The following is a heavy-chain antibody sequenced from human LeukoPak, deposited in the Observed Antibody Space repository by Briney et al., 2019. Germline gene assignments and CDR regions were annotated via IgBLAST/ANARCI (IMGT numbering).Heavy chain of an antibody. CDR3: AKDRIYGDSGKGFDY. CDR1: GFTFSSYA. CDR2: ISGSGGST. Sequence: GGSLGLSCAASGFTFSSYAMSWVRQAPGKGLEWVSAISGSGGSTYYADSVKGRFTISRDNSKNTLYLQMNSLRAEDTAVYYCAKDRIYGDSGKGFDYWGQGTLVTVSS. V-gene: IGHV3-23*01. J-gene: IGHJ4*02. D-gene: IGHD4-17*01.